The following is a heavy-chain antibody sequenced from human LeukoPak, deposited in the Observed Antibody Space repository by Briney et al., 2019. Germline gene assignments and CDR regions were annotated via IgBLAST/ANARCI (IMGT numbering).Heavy chain of an antibody. Sequence: ASVKVSCKASGGTFSSYAISWVRQAPGQGLEWMGRIIPIFGIANYAQKFQGRVTITADKSTSTAYMELSSLRSEDTAVYYCARDPRGPYDFWSGSTNWFDPWGQGTLVTVSS. V-gene: IGHV1-69*04. CDR1: GGTFSSYA. J-gene: IGHJ5*02. CDR2: IIPIFGIA. CDR3: ARDPRGPYDFWSGSTNWFDP. D-gene: IGHD3-3*01.